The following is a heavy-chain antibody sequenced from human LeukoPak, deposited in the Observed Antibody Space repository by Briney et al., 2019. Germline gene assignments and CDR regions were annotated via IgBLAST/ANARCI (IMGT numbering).Heavy chain of an antibody. J-gene: IGHJ4*02. CDR1: GYTYTSYD. D-gene: IGHD5-24*01. CDR2: MDPNSGNA. CDR3: ARGKLTQRDGYKTLYY. V-gene: IGHV1-8*01. Sequence: ASVKVSCKASGYTYTSYDINWVRQATGQGLEWMGWMDPNSGNAGFVLKFQGRVTMTRNTPISTASMELSRRRSDDTAVYYCARGKLTQRDGYKTLYYWGQGSLVTVSS.